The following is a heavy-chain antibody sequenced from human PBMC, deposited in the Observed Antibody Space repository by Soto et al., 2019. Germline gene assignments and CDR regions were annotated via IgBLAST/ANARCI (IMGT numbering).Heavy chain of an antibody. CDR3: ARARRGVYSYGYLWYFDY. J-gene: IGHJ4*02. Sequence: EVQLVESGGGLVQPGGSLRLSCAASGFTFSSYEMNWVRQAPGKGLEWVSYISSSGNTIFYADSVKGRFTISRDNAKNSLYLQRNSLRAEDTAVYYCARARRGVYSYGYLWYFDYWGQGTLVTVSS. V-gene: IGHV3-48*03. CDR1: GFTFSSYE. CDR2: ISSSGNTI. D-gene: IGHD5-18*01.